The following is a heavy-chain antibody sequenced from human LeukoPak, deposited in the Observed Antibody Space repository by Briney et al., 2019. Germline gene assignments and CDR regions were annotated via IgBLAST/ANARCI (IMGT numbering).Heavy chain of an antibody. CDR3: ARKGWYSDL. CDR1: GFTFNSYW. CDR2: INQDGSQK. J-gene: IGHJ2*01. Sequence: GGSLRLSCAASGFTFNSYWMTWVRQAPGKGLEWVASINQDGSQKYYVESLKGRFTISRDNAKNSHYLQMNSLRAEDTAVYYCARKGWYSDLWGRGTLVSVSS. V-gene: IGHV3-7*01.